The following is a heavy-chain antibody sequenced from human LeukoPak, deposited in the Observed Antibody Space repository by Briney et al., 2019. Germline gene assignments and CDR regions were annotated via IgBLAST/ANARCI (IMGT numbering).Heavy chain of an antibody. CDR1: GYSISSGYY. CDR2: IYHSGST. J-gene: IGHJ4*02. CDR3: ARAAAAGNFDY. D-gene: IGHD6-13*01. Sequence: SETLSLTCTASGYSISSGYYWGWIRQPPGKGLEWIGSIYHSGSTYYNPSLKSRVTISVDTSKNQFSLKLSSVTAADTAVYYCARAAAAGNFDYWGQGTLVTVSS. V-gene: IGHV4-38-2*02.